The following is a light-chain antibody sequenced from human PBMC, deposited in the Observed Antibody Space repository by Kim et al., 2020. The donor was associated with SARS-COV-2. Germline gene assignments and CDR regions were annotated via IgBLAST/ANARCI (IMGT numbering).Light chain of an antibody. J-gene: IGKJ2*01. V-gene: IGKV3-20*01. CDR3: QQYGDSPYT. CDR1: QRVSSTY. Sequence: LSPWERATLSCRASQRVSSTYLSWYQQLPGQAPRLLLYGASRRATGIPYRFSGGRSVTDFTLTISRLEAEDFAVYYCQQYGDSPYTFGQRTKLEI. CDR2: GAS.